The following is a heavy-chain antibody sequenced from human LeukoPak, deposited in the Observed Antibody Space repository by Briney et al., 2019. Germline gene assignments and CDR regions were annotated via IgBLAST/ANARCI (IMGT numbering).Heavy chain of an antibody. CDR2: ISYDGSIE. V-gene: IGHV3-30-3*01. J-gene: IGHJ6*02. Sequence: GGSLRLSCAASGFTFSSYAMHWVRQAPGKGLEWVAVISYDGSIEYYADSVKGRFTISRDNSKNTLYLQMNSLGAEDTAVYYCARDAGSLEGYCSGGSCYSGKAGTRYGMDVWGQGTTVTVSS. CDR3: ARDAGSLEGYCSGGSCYSGKAGTRYGMDV. D-gene: IGHD2-15*01. CDR1: GFTFSSYA.